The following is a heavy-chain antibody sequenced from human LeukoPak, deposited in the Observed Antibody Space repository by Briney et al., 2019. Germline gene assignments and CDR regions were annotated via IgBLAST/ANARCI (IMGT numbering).Heavy chain of an antibody. Sequence: ASVKVSCKASGYTFTSYYMHWVRQAPGQGLEWMGGIIPIFGTANYAQKFQGRVTITADESTSTAYMELSSLRSEDTAVYYCASGTYYYDSSGYYWNVSGYYYGMDVWGQGTTVTVTS. J-gene: IGHJ6*02. CDR3: ASGTYYYDSSGYYWNVSGYYYGMDV. D-gene: IGHD3-22*01. CDR2: IIPIFGTA. V-gene: IGHV1-69*13. CDR1: GYTFTSYY.